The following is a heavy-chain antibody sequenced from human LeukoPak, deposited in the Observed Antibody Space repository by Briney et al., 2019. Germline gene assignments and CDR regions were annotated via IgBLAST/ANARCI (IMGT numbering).Heavy chain of an antibody. CDR3: AKGKWLQLYYFDY. J-gene: IGHJ4*02. CDR1: GFTFSSYA. D-gene: IGHD5-24*01. CDR2: ISGSGGSP. Sequence: PGGSLRLSCATSGFTFSSYAMSWVRQAPGKGLEWVSAISGSGGSPYYADSVKGRFTISRDNSKNTLYLQMNSLRAEDTAVYYCAKGKWLQLYYFDYWGQGTLVTVSS. V-gene: IGHV3-23*01.